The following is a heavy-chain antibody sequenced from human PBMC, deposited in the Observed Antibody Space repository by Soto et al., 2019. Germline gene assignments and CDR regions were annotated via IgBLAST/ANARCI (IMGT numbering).Heavy chain of an antibody. Sequence: EVQLLESGGGLVQPGGSLRLSCAASRFSFSNYAMSWVRQAPGKGLEWVAAISRSGDTTYYADSVKGRFTISRDNSKNTLYLQMNSLRAEDTAVYYCATHHGILTGYHRNYFDYWGQGTLVTVSS. CDR1: RFSFSNYA. J-gene: IGHJ4*02. CDR3: ATHHGILTGYHRNYFDY. V-gene: IGHV3-23*01. CDR2: ISRSGDTT. D-gene: IGHD3-9*01.